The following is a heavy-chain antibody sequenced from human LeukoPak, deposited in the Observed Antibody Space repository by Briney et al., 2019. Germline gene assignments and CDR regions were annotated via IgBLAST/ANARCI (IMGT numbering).Heavy chain of an antibody. CDR3: VRRGAAVPNDY. Sequence: GGSLRLSCAASGFTFNSYGMHWVRQAPGKGLEWVAFIQYDGSNKYADSVKGRFTISRDNSKNTLYLQMNSLRAEDTAVYYCVRRGAAVPNDYWGQGTLVTVSS. J-gene: IGHJ4*02. D-gene: IGHD6-13*01. V-gene: IGHV3-30*02. CDR2: IQYDGSNK. CDR1: GFTFNSYG.